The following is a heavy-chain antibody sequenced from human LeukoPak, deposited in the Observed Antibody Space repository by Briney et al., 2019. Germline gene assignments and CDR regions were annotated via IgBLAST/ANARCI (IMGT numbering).Heavy chain of an antibody. Sequence: GRSLRLSCAAAGSTFSIYNMNWVRQAPGERLEWVSSITSRGASIYSADSVKGRFTLSRDNATNSLYLQMNSLRAEGTAVYYCARAYCGRTSCYTREAGMDVWGQGTTVTVSS. V-gene: IGHV3-21*01. D-gene: IGHD2-2*01. CDR2: ITSRGASI. CDR3: ARAYCGRTSCYTREAGMDV. CDR1: GSTFSIYN. J-gene: IGHJ6*02.